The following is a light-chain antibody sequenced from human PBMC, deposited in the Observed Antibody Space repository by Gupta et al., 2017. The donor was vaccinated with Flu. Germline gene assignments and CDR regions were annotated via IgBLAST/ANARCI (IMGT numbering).Light chain of an antibody. V-gene: IGKV1-39*01. CDR3: QQNYSTKT. CDR1: QSISSY. CDR2: VAS. J-gene: IGKJ2*01. Sequence: IQLTQSPSYLSASVGDRVTITCRASQSISSYLYWYQQKPGKAPKLLIYVASRCQSGDTSRFSGRGSEXDFTLTXMGPQDEDFAYYFQQQNYSTKTFGXGTKLEIK.